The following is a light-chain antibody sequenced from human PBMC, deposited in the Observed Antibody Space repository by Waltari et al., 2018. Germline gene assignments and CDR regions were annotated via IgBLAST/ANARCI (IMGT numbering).Light chain of an antibody. Sequence: RATINCKSSQTLLYSSNNKNYLAWYQQKPGQPPKLLIYWASARESGVPDRFSGSGSGTDFTLTISSLQAEDVAVYYCQQYYSTPPTFGQGTRLEIK. CDR3: QQYYSTPPT. J-gene: IGKJ5*01. CDR2: WAS. V-gene: IGKV4-1*01. CDR1: QTLLYSSNNKNY.